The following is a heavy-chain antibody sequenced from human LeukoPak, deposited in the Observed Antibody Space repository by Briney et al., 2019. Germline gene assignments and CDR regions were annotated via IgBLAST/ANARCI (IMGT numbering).Heavy chain of an antibody. CDR3: AKDINYDILTGGPLDY. J-gene: IGHJ4*02. CDR1: GFTFSSYE. Sequence: GGSLRLSCAASGFTFSSYEMNWVRQAPGRGLEWVSYISSSGSTIYYADSVKGRFTISRDNAKNSLYLQMNSLRAEDTALYYCAKDINYDILTGGPLDYWGQGTLVTVSS. V-gene: IGHV3-48*03. D-gene: IGHD3-9*01. CDR2: ISSSGSTI.